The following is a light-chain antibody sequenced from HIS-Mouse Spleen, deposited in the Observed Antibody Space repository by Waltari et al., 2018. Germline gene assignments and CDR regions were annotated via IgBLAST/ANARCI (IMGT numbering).Light chain of an antibody. V-gene: IGLV1-47*01. CDR1: SPNTGSNY. Sequence: QSVLTQPHSASGTPGQRVTISCSGSSPNTGSNYVYWYQQLPGTAPKLLISRNNQRPSGVPDRFSGSKSGTSASLAISGLRSEDEADYYCAAWDDSLSGWVFGGGTKLTVL. J-gene: IGLJ3*02. CDR3: AAWDDSLSGWV. CDR2: RNN.